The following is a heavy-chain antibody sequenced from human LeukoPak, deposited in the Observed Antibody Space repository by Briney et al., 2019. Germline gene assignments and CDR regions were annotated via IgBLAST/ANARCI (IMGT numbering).Heavy chain of an antibody. CDR1: GFTFSSYW. Sequence: AGGSLRPSCAACGFTFSSYWMSWVRQAPGKGLEWVANIKQDGSEKYYVDSVKGRFTISRDNAKNSLYLQMNSLRAEDTAVYYCARDKWELVLWGQGTLVTVSS. J-gene: IGHJ4*02. V-gene: IGHV3-7*01. CDR3: ARDKWELVL. CDR2: IKQDGSEK. D-gene: IGHD1-26*01.